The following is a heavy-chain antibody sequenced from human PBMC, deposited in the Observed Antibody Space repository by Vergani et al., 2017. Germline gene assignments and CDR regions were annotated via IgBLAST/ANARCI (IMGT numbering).Heavy chain of an antibody. CDR1: GCSINSHNYY. V-gene: IGHV4-61*02. J-gene: IGHJ4*02. CDR2: IHTSGST. CDR3: ARVNCVGGSCYKPQVDY. D-gene: IGHD2-15*01. Sequence: QVQLQESGPGLVKPSQTLSLTCTASGCSINSHNYYWSWIRQPAGKGREWIVRIHTSGSTNYNPSIKSRVTMSEDTSKNQFSLNLTSVTAADTAVYFCARVNCVGGSCYKPQVDYWGQGTLVTVSS.